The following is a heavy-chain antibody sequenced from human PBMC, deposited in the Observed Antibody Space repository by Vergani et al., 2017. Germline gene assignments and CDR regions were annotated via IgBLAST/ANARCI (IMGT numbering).Heavy chain of an antibody. V-gene: IGHV3-15*01. CDR3: TTNFFWSGPFDY. Sequence: EVQLVESGGGLVKPGGSLRLSCAASGFTFSNAWMSWVRQAPGKGLEWVGRIKSKTDGGTIDYAAPVKGRFTISRDDSKNTLFLQMNSLKTEDTAVYYCTTNFFWSGPFDYWGQGTLVTVSS. D-gene: IGHD3-3*01. CDR1: GFTFSNAW. CDR2: IKSKTDGGTI. J-gene: IGHJ4*02.